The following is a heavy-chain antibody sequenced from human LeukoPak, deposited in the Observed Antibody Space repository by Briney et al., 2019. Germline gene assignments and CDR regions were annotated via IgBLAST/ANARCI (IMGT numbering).Heavy chain of an antibody. CDR2: IYYSGST. D-gene: IGHD2-15*01. V-gene: IGHV4-39*07. CDR3: ARVVVAANYYYYYGMDV. CDR1: GGSISSSSYY. Sequence: SETLSLTCTVSGGSISSSSYYWGWIRQPPGKGLEWIGSIYYSGSTYYTPSLKSRVTISVDTSKNHFSLKLSSVTAADTAVYYCARVVVAANYYYYYGMDVWGQGTTVTVSS. J-gene: IGHJ6*02.